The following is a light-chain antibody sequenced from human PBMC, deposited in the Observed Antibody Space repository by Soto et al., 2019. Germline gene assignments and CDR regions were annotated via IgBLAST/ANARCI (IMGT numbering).Light chain of an antibody. Sequence: QSVLTQPASVSGSPGQSITISCTGTSSDVGGYNYVSWYQQHPGKAPKLTIYDVSTRPSGVSNRFSGSKSGNTASLTISGLQAEDEADYYCSSYTSDITPYVFGAGTMVTVL. J-gene: IGLJ1*01. CDR1: SSDVGGYNY. V-gene: IGLV2-14*01. CDR3: SSYTSDITPYV. CDR2: DVS.